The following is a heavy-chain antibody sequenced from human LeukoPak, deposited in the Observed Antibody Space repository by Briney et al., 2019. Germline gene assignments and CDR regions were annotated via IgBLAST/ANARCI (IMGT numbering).Heavy chain of an antibody. Sequence: PGGSLRLSCAASGLSLTDFSDYYMSWIRQAPGKGLEWVSYISAISTTIYYADSVEGRFTVSRDNSENTLYLQMNSLTVDDTAIYYCAKNADRGAYCRGGSCYPYYYYYMDVWGTGTTVTISS. D-gene: IGHD2-15*01. CDR2: ISAISTTI. V-gene: IGHV3-11*01. J-gene: IGHJ6*03. CDR3: AKNADRGAYCRGGSCYPYYYYYMDV. CDR1: GLSLTDFSDYY.